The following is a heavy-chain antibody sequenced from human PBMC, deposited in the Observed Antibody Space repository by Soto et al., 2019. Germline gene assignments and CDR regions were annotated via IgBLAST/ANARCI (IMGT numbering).Heavy chain of an antibody. Sequence: QVQLQESGPGLVKPSQTLSLTCTVSGGSISSGGYYWSWIRQHPGKGLEWIGYIYYSGSTYYNPSLTSRVTISVDTSKNQFSLKLSSVTAADTAVYYCARVYDSSGYGDYYGMDVWGQGTTVTVSS. V-gene: IGHV4-31*03. J-gene: IGHJ6*02. CDR1: GGSISSGGYY. D-gene: IGHD3-22*01. CDR2: IYYSGST. CDR3: ARVYDSSGYGDYYGMDV.